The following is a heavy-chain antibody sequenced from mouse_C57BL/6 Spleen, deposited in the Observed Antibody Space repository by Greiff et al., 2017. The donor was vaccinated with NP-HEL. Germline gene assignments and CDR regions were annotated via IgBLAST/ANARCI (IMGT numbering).Heavy chain of an antibody. D-gene: IGHD1-2*01. CDR3: VITTAEDCDY. V-gene: IGHV1-82*01. J-gene: IGHJ2*01. CDR1: GYAFSSSW. CDR2: IYPGDGDT. Sequence: VKLVESGPELVKPGASVKISCKASGYAFSSSWMNWVKQRPGKGLEWIGRIYPGDGDTNYNGKFKGKATLTADKSSSTAYMQLSSLTSEDSAVYFCVITTAEDCDYWGQGTTLTVSS.